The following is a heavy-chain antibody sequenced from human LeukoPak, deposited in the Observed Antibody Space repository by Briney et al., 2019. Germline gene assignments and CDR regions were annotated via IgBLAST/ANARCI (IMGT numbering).Heavy chain of an antibody. J-gene: IGHJ5*02. V-gene: IGHV3-30-3*01. CDR1: GFTFSSYA. D-gene: IGHD3-3*01. CDR3: AKDRSRFTIFGVVSNWFDP. Sequence: GGSLRLSCAASGFTFSSYATHWVRQAPGKGLEWVAVISYDGSNKYYADSVKGRFTISRDNSKNTLYLQMNSLRAGDTAVYYCAKDRSRFTIFGVVSNWFDPWGQGTLVTVSS. CDR2: ISYDGSNK.